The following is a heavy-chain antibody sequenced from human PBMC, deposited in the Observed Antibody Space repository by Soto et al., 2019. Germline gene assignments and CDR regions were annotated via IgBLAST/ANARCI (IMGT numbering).Heavy chain of an antibody. D-gene: IGHD6-6*01. V-gene: IGHV3-23*01. CDR2: IRPGGDST. CDR3: ARCPSIAADPFDY. CDR1: GFRFRTRA. Sequence: GGSLRLSCAASGFRFRTRAMSWVRQAPGKGLEWVASIRPGGDSTYYADSVKGRFAVSRDNSNVTLYLQMDSLRVEDTAIYYCARCPSIAADPFDYWGQGTLVTVSS. J-gene: IGHJ4*02.